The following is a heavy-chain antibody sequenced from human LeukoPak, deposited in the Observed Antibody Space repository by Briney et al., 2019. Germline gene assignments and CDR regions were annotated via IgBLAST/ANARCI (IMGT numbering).Heavy chain of an antibody. D-gene: IGHD5-24*01. V-gene: IGHV4-59*01. Sequence: SETLSLTCTVSGGSISSYYWSWIRQPPGKGLEWIGYIYYSGSTNHNPSLKSRVTISVDTSKNQFSLKLSSVTAADTAVYYCARSRDGYNLRYWGQGTLVTVSS. J-gene: IGHJ4*02. CDR1: GGSISSYY. CDR3: ARSRDGYNLRY. CDR2: IYYSGST.